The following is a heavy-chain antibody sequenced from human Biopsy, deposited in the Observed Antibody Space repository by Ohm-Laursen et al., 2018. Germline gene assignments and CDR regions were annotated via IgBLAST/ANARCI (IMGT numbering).Heavy chain of an antibody. D-gene: IGHD5-12*01. J-gene: IGHJ4*02. CDR3: ARLGSGDYFPTFFDF. CDR1: GVSINGGRYY. V-gene: IGHV4-31*11. CDR2: IFYSANT. Sequence: TLSLTCAVSGVSINGGRYYWNWIRHHPGKGLEWIGNIFYSANTYYNPSLKSRVTISVDTSKNQFSLKLSSVTAADTAVYYCARLGSGDYFPTFFDFWGQGALVTVSP.